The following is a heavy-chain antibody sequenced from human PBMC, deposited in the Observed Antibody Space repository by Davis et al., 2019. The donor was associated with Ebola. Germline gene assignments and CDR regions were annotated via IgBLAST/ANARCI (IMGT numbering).Heavy chain of an antibody. D-gene: IGHD1-26*01. Sequence: SETLSLTCAVSGDSISSSNWWSWVRQPPGKGLELIGEIYHSGSTNYNPSLKSRVTISVDKSKNQFSLKLSSVTAADTAVYYCARDFGRTVGSYYDYWGQGTLVTVSS. J-gene: IGHJ4*02. CDR2: IYHSGST. V-gene: IGHV4-4*02. CDR3: ARDFGRTVGSYYDY. CDR1: GDSISSSNW.